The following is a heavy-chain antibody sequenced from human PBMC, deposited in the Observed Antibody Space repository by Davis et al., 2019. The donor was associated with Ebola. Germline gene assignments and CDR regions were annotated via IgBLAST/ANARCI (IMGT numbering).Heavy chain of an antibody. CDR2: VDPKAGKT. D-gene: IGHD3-9*01. V-gene: IGHV1-69-2*01. CDR1: GYSFSDYY. CDR3: TTLDILTAYVPYAMDV. Sequence: ASVKVSCNGSGYSFSDYYIHWVQGAPGKGLEWVGLVDPKAGKTVYAEKFQDRVTITADRSTDTVYMELSSLRFEDAAVYYCTTLDILTAYVPYAMDVWGQGTTVTVS. J-gene: IGHJ6*02.